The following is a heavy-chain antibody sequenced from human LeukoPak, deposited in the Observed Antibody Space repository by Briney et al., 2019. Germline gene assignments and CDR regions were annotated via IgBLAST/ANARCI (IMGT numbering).Heavy chain of an antibody. CDR1: GGSISSSNW. V-gene: IGHV4-4*02. Sequence: SGTLSLTCAVSGGSISSSNWWSWVRPPPGKGLGWIGEIYHSGSTNYNPSLKSRVTISVDKSKNQFSLKLSSVTAADTAVYYCARDGSGSYKGFYYFDYWGQGTLVTVSS. D-gene: IGHD3-10*01. J-gene: IGHJ4*02. CDR3: ARDGSGSYKGFYYFDY. CDR2: IYHSGST.